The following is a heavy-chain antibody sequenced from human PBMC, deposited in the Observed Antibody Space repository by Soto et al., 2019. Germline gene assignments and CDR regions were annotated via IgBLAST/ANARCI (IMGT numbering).Heavy chain of an antibody. CDR1: GFTFSSYA. J-gene: IGHJ3*02. CDR2: NSGSGGST. Sequence: EVQLLESGGGLVQPGGSLRLSCAASGFTFSSYAMSWVRQAPGKGLEWVSANSGSGGSTYYADSVKGRFTITRDNSKNPLYLQMNSMRAEDTAVYYCAGYLRYFDWPSAFDIWGQGTMVTVSS. V-gene: IGHV3-23*01. D-gene: IGHD3-9*01. CDR3: AGYLRYFDWPSAFDI.